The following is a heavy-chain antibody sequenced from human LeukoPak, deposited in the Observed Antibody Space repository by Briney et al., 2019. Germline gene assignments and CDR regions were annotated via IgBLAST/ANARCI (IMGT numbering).Heavy chain of an antibody. CDR1: GFTFSSYA. CDR3: AKDRRKEGAAAKYDY. CDR2: ISGSGGST. D-gene: IGHD6-13*01. V-gene: IGHV3-23*01. Sequence: GGSLRLSCAASGFTFSSYAMSWVRQAPGKGLEWVSAISGSGGSTCYADSVKGRFTISRDNSKNTLYLQMNSLRAEDTAVYYCAKDRRKEGAAAKYDYWGQGTLVTVSS. J-gene: IGHJ4*02.